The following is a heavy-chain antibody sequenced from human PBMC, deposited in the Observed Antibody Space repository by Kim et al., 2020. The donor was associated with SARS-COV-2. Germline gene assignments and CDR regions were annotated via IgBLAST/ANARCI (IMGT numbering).Heavy chain of an antibody. CDR3: AKDYGSLIYYDSSGPIDY. J-gene: IGHJ4*02. CDR2: IWYDGSNK. D-gene: IGHD3-22*01. Sequence: GGSLRLSCAASGFTFSSYGMHWVRQAPGKGLEWVAVIWYDGSNKYYADSVKGRFTISRDNSKNTLHLQMNSLRAEDTAVYYCAKDYGSLIYYDSSGPIDYWGQGTLVTVSS. V-gene: IGHV3-33*06. CDR1: GFTFSSYG.